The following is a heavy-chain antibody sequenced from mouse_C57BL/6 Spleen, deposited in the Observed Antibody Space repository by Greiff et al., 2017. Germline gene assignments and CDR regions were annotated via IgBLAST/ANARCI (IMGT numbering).Heavy chain of an antibody. CDR3: ACYSKDYYAMDY. Sequence: QVQLQQSGAELVRPGTSVKVSCKASGYAFTNYLIEWVKQRPGQGLEWIGVINPGSGGTNYNEKFKGKATLTADKSSSAAYMQLSSLTSEDSAVYVYACYSKDYYAMDYWGQGTSVTVSS. V-gene: IGHV1-54*01. D-gene: IGHD2-5*01. CDR1: GYAFTNYL. CDR2: INPGSGGT. J-gene: IGHJ4*01.